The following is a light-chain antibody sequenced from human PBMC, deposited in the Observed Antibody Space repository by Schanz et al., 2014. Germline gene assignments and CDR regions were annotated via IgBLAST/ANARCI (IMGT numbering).Light chain of an antibody. CDR1: SSDVGGYNY. CDR2: EVS. J-gene: IGLJ2*01. Sequence: QSVLTQPASVSGSPGQSITISCTGTSSDVGGYNYVSWYQQHPGKAPKLMIYEVSKRPSGVPDRFSGSKSGTTASLTVSGLQADDEADYYCSSYTSSTTLVFGGGTKLTVL. CDR3: SSYTSSTTLV. V-gene: IGLV2-14*01.